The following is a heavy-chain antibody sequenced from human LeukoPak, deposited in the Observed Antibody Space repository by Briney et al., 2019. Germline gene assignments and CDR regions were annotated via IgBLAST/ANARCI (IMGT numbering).Heavy chain of an antibody. Sequence: PGRSLRLSCAASGFTFSSYGMHWVRQALGKGLEWVAVISYDGSNKYYADSVKGRFTISRDNSKNTLYLQMNSLRAEDTAVYYCTMIVDIVSTGYFDYWGQGTLVTVSS. CDR2: ISYDGSNK. V-gene: IGHV3-30*03. CDR1: GFTFSSYG. J-gene: IGHJ4*02. D-gene: IGHD5/OR15-5a*01. CDR3: TMIVDIVSTGYFDY.